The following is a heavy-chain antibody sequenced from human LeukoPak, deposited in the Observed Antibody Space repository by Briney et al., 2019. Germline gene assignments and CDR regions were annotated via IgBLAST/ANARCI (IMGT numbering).Heavy chain of an antibody. V-gene: IGHV3-7*01. D-gene: IGHD6-13*01. Sequence: GGSLRLSCVVSGFPFSSYWMTWVRQAPGKGLEWVANIKKDGSDKYYVDSVKGRFTISRDNAKNSLYLQMNSLRAEDTAVYYCAIIPRAAAGPSARSPFHYWGQGTLVTVSS. CDR2: IKKDGSDK. J-gene: IGHJ4*02. CDR3: AIIPRAAAGPSARSPFHY. CDR1: GFPFSSYW.